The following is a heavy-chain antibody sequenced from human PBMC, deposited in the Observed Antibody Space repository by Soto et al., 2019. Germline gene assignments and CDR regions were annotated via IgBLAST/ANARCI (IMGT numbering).Heavy chain of an antibody. CDR1: GGSISSYY. J-gene: IGHJ6*02. Sequence: PSEALSLTCTVSGGSISSYYWSWIRQPPGKGLEWIGYIYYSGSTNYNPSLKSRVTISVDTSKNQFSLKLSSVTAADTAVYYCARYEYYYGSGSYRPRYYGMDVWGQGTTVTVSS. CDR2: IYYSGST. D-gene: IGHD3-10*01. CDR3: ARYEYYYGSGSYRPRYYGMDV. V-gene: IGHV4-59*08.